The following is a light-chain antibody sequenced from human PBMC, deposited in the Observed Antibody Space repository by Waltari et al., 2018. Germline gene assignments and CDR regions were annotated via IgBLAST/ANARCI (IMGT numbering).Light chain of an antibody. V-gene: IGKV4-1*01. Sequence: DIVLTQSPASLSVSLGERATITCQSSQSVSFLSREKNFLAWYQQKSRQTPKLLIYWAGVRESGVPDRFSGSGSGTNFTLTISSLQAEDAAVYYCQQYSTSPFTFGPGTTVEI. J-gene: IGKJ3*01. CDR3: QQYSTSPFT. CDR2: WAG. CDR1: QSVSFLSREKNF.